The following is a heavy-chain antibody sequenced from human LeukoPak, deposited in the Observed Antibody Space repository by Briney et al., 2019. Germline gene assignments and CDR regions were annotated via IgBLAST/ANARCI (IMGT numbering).Heavy chain of an antibody. CDR3: AKDTLWFGEMGIDY. D-gene: IGHD3-10*01. CDR1: GFTFSGYA. V-gene: IGHV3-23*01. CDR2: ISGSGGST. Sequence: GGSLRLSCAASGFTFSGYAMSWVRQAPGKGLEWVSAISGSGGSTYYADSVKGRFTISRDNSKNTLYLQMNSLRAEDTAVYYCAKDTLWFGEMGIDYWGQGTLVTVSS. J-gene: IGHJ4*02.